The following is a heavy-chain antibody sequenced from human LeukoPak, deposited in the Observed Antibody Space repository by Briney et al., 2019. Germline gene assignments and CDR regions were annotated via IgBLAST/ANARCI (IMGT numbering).Heavy chain of an antibody. J-gene: IGHJ6*03. V-gene: IGHV4-59*08. Sequence: SETLSLTCTVSGGSISSYYWSWIRQPPGKGLEWIGSIYHSGSTYYNPSLKSRVTISVDTSKNQFSLKLTSVTAADTAVYYCARSSHVYYYYYYVDVWGKGTTVTVSS. CDR3: ARSSHVYYYYYYVDV. CDR1: GGSISSYY. CDR2: IYHSGST.